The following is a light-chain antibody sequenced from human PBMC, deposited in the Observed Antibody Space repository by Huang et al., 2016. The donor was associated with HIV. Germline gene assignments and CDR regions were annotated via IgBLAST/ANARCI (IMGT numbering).Light chain of an antibody. CDR1: QRVATN. CDR2: GAS. CDR3: QQYHNWPYT. J-gene: IGKJ2*01. V-gene: IGKV3-15*01. Sequence: EIIMTQSPATLSLSPGEGASLSCRANQRVATNLAWYLHRPGQSPRILIFGASTRASGLPGRFSGSGAGTQFTRTVSGLQSEDFAVYYCQQYHNWPYTFGQGTKLEI.